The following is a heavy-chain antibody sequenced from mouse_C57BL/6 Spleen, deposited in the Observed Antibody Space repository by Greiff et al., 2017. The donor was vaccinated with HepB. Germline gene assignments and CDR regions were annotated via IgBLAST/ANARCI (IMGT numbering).Heavy chain of an antibody. D-gene: IGHD1-1*01. CDR2: IRNKANGYTT. CDR1: GFTFTDYY. CDR3: ARYSGYYGSADY. V-gene: IGHV7-3*01. J-gene: IGHJ2*01. Sequence: EVNVVESGGGLVQPGGSLSLSCAASGFTFTDYYMSWVRQPPGKALEWLGFIRNKANGYTTEYSASVKGRFTISRDNSQSILYLQMNALRAEDSATYYCARYSGYYGSADYWGQGTTLTVSS.